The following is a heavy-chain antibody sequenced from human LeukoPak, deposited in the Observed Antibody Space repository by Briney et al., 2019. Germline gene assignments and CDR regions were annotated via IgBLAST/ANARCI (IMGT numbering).Heavy chain of an antibody. CDR1: GGPFSGYY. CDR2: INHSGST. D-gene: IGHD2-15*01. Sequence: SETLSLTCAVYGGPFSGYYWSWIRQPPGKGLEWIGEINHSGSTNYNPSLKSRVTISVDTSKNQFSLKLSSVTAADTAVYYCARGPDCSGGSCANFDYWGQGTLVTVSS. J-gene: IGHJ4*02. CDR3: ARGPDCSGGSCANFDY. V-gene: IGHV4-34*01.